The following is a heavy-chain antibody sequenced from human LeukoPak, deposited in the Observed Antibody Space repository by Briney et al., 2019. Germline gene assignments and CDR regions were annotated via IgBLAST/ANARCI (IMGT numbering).Heavy chain of an antibody. CDR1: GFTFSSYW. J-gene: IGHJ6*02. Sequence: GGSLRLSCAASGFTFSSYWMSWVRQAPGKGLEWVANIKQDGSEKYYVDSVKGRFTISRDNAKNSLYLQMSSLRAEDTAVYYCARESVPPYYYYYGMDVWGQGTTVTVSS. V-gene: IGHV3-7*01. CDR3: ARESVPPYYYYYGMDV. D-gene: IGHD5/OR15-5a*01. CDR2: IKQDGSEK.